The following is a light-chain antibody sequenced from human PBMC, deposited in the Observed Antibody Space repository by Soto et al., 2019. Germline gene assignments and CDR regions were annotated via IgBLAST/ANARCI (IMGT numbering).Light chain of an antibody. CDR2: AAS. V-gene: IGKV1-27*01. CDR1: QGIGVY. J-gene: IGKJ4*01. CDR3: QKYNSAPLP. Sequence: DIQMTQSPSSLSASLGDRVTITCRASQGIGVYLAWLQQKPGNAPKLLIYAASTLQSGVPSRFSGSGSGTDFTLTVSSLQPEDVATYYCQKYNSAPLPFGGGTRVEIK.